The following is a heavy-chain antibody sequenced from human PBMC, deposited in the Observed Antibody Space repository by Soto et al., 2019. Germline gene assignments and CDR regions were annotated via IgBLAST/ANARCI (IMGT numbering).Heavy chain of an antibody. V-gene: IGHV4-59*01. Sequence: QVQLQESGPGLVKPSETLSLTCTVSGGSISSYYWSWIRQPPGKGLEWIGYIYYSGSTNYNPSLKSRVTISVDTSKNQFSLKLSSVPAADTAVYYCARDGPTVTTVGIMYFDLWGRGTLVTVSS. CDR1: GGSISSYY. CDR3: ARDGPTVTTVGIMYFDL. J-gene: IGHJ2*01. D-gene: IGHD4-17*01. CDR2: IYYSGST.